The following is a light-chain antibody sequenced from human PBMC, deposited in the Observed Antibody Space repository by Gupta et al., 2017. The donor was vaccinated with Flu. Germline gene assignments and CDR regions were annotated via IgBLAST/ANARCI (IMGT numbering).Light chain of an antibody. V-gene: IGKV3-20*01. CDR2: AAS. J-gene: IGKJ2*01. CDR1: QSVRSNY. CDR3: QGYVSSPLYT. Sequence: LFPGERATISCRASQSVRSNYLEWYQQKPGQAPRLLIFAASSRATGIRDRFSGSGYGIDFTLTISRLEPEDFGVYYCQGYVSSPLYTFGQGTKMEI.